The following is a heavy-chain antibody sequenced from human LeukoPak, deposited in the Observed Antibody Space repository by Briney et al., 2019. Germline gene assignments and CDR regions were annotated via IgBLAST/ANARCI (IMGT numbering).Heavy chain of an antibody. CDR2: ISSSGSTI. J-gene: IGHJ4*02. V-gene: IGHV3-48*03. Sequence: GGSLRLSCAASGFTFSSYEMNWVRQAPGKGLEWVSYISSSGSTIYYADSVKRRFTISRDNPKNSLYLQMNSLRAEDMAVYYCARVTYYYDSSGYYEFDYWGQGTLVT. D-gene: IGHD3-22*01. CDR3: ARVTYYYDSSGYYEFDY. CDR1: GFTFSSYE.